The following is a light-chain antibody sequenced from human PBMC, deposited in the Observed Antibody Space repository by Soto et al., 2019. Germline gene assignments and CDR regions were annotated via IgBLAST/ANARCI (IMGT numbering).Light chain of an antibody. V-gene: IGKV3-11*01. CDR1: QSVSSY. Sequence: IVLTQSPATLSLSPGERATLSCMASQSVSSYLAWYQQKPGQAPRLLIYDASNRATGIPARFSGSGSGKDFTLTISSLEPEDFAVYYCQQRSNWPPITFGPGTKVDIK. CDR3: QQRSNWPPIT. J-gene: IGKJ3*01. CDR2: DAS.